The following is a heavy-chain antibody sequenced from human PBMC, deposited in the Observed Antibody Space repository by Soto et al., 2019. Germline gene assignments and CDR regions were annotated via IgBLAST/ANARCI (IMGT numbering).Heavy chain of an antibody. J-gene: IGHJ6*02. CDR2: IAYDGSNK. Sequence: QVQLVESGGGVVQPGRSLRLSCAASGFTFRSYAMHWVRQAPGKGLECVAVIAYDGSNKFYRDYVKRRFTISRDNSKNTLYLQINNLKYEDTAVYYCARGDREDIAVVIGARPGEYGVDVWGQGTTVTVSS. CDR3: ARGDREDIAVVIGARPGEYGVDV. D-gene: IGHD2-15*01. V-gene: IGHV3-30-3*01. CDR1: GFTFRSYA.